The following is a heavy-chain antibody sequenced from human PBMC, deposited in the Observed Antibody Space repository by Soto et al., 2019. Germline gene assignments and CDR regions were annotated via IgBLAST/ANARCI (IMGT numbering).Heavy chain of an antibody. D-gene: IGHD7-27*01. Sequence: EVQLVESGGGLVQPGGSLRLSCAASGFTFSNYDMHWVRQAIGKGLEWVSGIGTAGDTYSPDSVQGRFTISRENVDNSAYLQMHGLRAGNSAVYYCARGILGPGDYYYGMDVWGQGTTVTVSS. CDR2: IGTAGDT. J-gene: IGHJ6*02. V-gene: IGHV3-13*01. CDR1: GFTFSNYD. CDR3: ARGILGPGDYYYGMDV.